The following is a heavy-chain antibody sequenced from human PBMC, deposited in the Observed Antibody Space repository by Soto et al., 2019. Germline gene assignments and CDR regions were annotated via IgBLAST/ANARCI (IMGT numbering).Heavy chain of an antibody. J-gene: IGHJ6*02. CDR2: IIPIFGAA. V-gene: IGHV1-69*13. Sequence: SVKVSCKASGYTFTSYDINWVRQATGQGLEWMGGIIPIFGAANYAQKFQGRVTITADESTSTAYMELSSLRSEDTAVYYCARDFNWNSMGGYYYYGMDVWGQGTTVTVSS. CDR3: ARDFNWNSMGGYYYYGMDV. D-gene: IGHD1-7*01. CDR1: GYTFTSYD.